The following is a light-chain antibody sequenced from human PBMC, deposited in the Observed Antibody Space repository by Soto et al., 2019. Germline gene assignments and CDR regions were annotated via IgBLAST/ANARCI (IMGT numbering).Light chain of an antibody. J-gene: IGKJ4*01. CDR3: QQFNGFPLT. V-gene: IGKV1-13*02. Sequence: IPLTQSPSSLSASVGDRVTITCRAGQDIGSALAWYQQRPGKAPKLLLYDASNLEAGVPSRFSGSVSGTDFTLTITSLRPEDFATYYCQQFNGFPLTFGGGTKVQIK. CDR1: QDIGSA. CDR2: DAS.